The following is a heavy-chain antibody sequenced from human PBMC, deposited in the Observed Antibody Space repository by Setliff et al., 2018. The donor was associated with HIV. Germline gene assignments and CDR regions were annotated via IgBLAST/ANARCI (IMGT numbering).Heavy chain of an antibody. CDR3: VRHSIAVVIGVPERDDAFDI. D-gene: IGHD2-21*01. V-gene: IGHV4-39*01. J-gene: IGHJ3*02. CDR2: VYYTWNT. Sequence: SETLSLTCTVSGGSISRRDYCWGWIRQPPGKGLEWIGSVYYTWNTYYNPSLKSRVTVSVDTSKNQFSLKLSSVTAADTAVYYCVRHSIAVVIGVPERDDAFDIWGHGTMVTVSS. CDR1: GGSISRRDYC.